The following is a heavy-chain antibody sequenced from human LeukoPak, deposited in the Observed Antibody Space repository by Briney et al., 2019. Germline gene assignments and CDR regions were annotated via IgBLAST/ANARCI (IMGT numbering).Heavy chain of an antibody. CDR1: GGSISSYY. J-gene: IGHJ6*02. CDR3: ARTSGSYFHYYGMDV. V-gene: IGHV4-59*01. D-gene: IGHD1-26*01. CDR2: IYYSGST. Sequence: SETLSLTCTVSGGSISSYYWSWIRQPPGKGLEWIGYIYYSGSTNYNPSLKSRVTISVDTSKNQFSLKLSSVTAADTAVYYCARTSGSYFHYYGMDVWGQGTTVTVSS.